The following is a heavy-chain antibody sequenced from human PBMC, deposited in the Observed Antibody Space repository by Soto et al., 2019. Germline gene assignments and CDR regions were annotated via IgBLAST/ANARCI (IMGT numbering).Heavy chain of an antibody. Sequence: EVQLLDSGGGLVQPGGSLRLFCAASGYTFRSSAVLCVRDAPGKGREWVSAVSGSGGTTYYADSVRGRFTISRDNSKNTLYLQMNSLRAEDTAIYFCARCTVDTIVTSGWCHYLDPWGQGTLVTVSS. CDR2: VSGSGGTT. CDR3: ARCTVDTIVTSGWCHYLDP. D-gene: IGHD6-19*01. V-gene: IGHV3-23*01. CDR1: GYTFRSSA. J-gene: IGHJ5*02.